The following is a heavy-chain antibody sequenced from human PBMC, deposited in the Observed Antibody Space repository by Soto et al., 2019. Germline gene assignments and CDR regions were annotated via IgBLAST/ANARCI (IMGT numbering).Heavy chain of an antibody. J-gene: IGHJ4*02. CDR3: ARVNPEFKQQLVHFDY. CDR1: GGSISSSSYY. Sequence: KPSETLSLTCTVSGGSISSSSYYWGWIRQPPGKGLEWIGSIYYSGSTYYNPSLKSRVTISVDTSKNQFSLKLSSVTAADTAVYYCARVNPEFKQQLVHFDYWGQGTLVTVSS. D-gene: IGHD6-13*01. V-gene: IGHV4-39*01. CDR2: IYYSGST.